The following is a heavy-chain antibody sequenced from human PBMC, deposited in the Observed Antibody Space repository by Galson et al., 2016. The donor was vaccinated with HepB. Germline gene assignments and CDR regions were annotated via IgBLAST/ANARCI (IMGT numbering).Heavy chain of an antibody. CDR1: GFIFSSYA. D-gene: IGHD5-24*01. CDR3: ARGEGGDGYNPLRY. V-gene: IGHV3-33*01. CDR2: IWYDGTSK. Sequence: SLRLSCAASGFIFSSYAMHWVRQTPGKGLEWVAIIWYDGTSKFYTASVKGRFTISRDNSKNTVYLQMNSLRAEDTAVNYCARGEGGDGYNPLRYWGQGALVTVSS. J-gene: IGHJ4*02.